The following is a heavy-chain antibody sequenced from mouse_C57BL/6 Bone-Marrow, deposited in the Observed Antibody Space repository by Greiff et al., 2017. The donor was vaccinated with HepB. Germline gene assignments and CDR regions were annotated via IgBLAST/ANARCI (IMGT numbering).Heavy chain of an antibody. CDR2: IDPETGGT. J-gene: IGHJ2*01. V-gene: IGHV1-15*01. Sequence: QVQLQQSGAELVRPGASVTLSCKASGYTFTDYEMHWVKQTPVHGLEWIGAIDPETGGTAYNQKFKGKAILTADKSSSTAYMELRSLTSEDAAVYYCTSEGSGYEVDYGGQGTTLTVSA. D-gene: IGHD3-2*02. CDR1: GYTFTDYE. CDR3: TSEGSGYEVDY.